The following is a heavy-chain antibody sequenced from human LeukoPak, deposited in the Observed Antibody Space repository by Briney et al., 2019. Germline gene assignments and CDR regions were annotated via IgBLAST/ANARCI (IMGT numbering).Heavy chain of an antibody. D-gene: IGHD3-22*01. V-gene: IGHV3-23*01. CDR1: GFTFSSYA. CDR2: ISGSGGST. CDR3: AKRGGRGRTMIVEVIRYYFDY. Sequence: GGSLRLSCAASGFTFSSYAMSWVRQAPGKGLEWVSGISGSGGSTYYADSVKGRFTISRDNSKNTLYLQMNSLRVEDTAVYYCAKRGGRGRTMIVEVIRYYFDYWGQGTLVTVSS. J-gene: IGHJ4*01.